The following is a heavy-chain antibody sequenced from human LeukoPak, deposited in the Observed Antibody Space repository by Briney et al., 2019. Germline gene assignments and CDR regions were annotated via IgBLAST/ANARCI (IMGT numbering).Heavy chain of an antibody. J-gene: IGHJ4*02. D-gene: IGHD2-8*01. CDR1: GFTFSSYD. CDR3: ARPNGY. Sequence: PGGSLRLSCAASGFTFSSYDMHWVRQAPGKGLEWGAFMSFDERKKSYADSVKGRFPVSRDISKETLYLQMDNLRAEDTAVYYCARPNGYWGQGTLVTVSS. V-gene: IGHV3-30*01. CDR2: MSFDERKK.